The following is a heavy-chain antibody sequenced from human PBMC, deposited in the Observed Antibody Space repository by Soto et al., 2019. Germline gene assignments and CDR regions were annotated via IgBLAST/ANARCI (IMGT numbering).Heavy chain of an antibody. CDR2: IIYRGDI. J-gene: IGHJ4*02. Sequence: QLQLQLSGPGLVKPSETLSLTCNVSGASISSYNYWGWFRQPPGKGLEWIGSIIYRGDIMYNPSLQTRLTLFLDTSTNQFSLKLSSVTAADTALYFCVRHAQWIISAYWGQGFLVTVS. V-gene: IGHV4-39*01. D-gene: IGHD5-12*01. CDR3: VRHAQWIISAY. CDR1: GASISSYNY.